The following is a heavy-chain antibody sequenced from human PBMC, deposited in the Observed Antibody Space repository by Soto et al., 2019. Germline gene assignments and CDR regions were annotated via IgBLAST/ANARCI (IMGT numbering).Heavy chain of an antibody. Sequence: SETLSLTCTVSGGSISSGDYYWSWIRQPPGKGLEWIGYIYYSGSTYYNPSLKSRVTISVDTSKNQFSLKLSSVTAADTAVYYCARVEGDWLFGYWGQGTLVTVSS. CDR2: IYYSGST. D-gene: IGHD3-9*01. V-gene: IGHV4-30-4*01. CDR3: ARVEGDWLFGY. J-gene: IGHJ4*02. CDR1: GGSISSGDYY.